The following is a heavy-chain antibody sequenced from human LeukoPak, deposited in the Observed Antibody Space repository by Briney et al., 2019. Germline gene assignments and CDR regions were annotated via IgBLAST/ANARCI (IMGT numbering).Heavy chain of an antibody. J-gene: IGHJ5*02. D-gene: IGHD3-3*02. V-gene: IGHV3-23*01. CDR1: GLTFSSYA. CDR2: FSGSGGST. CDR3: ANTGFSRP. Sequence: GGSLILSGAGSGLTFSSYAMSWVRQAPGKGLEWVSAFSGSGGSTYYADSVKGRFTISRDNSKNTLYLQMNSLRAEDTAVYYCANTGFSRPWGQGTLVTVSS.